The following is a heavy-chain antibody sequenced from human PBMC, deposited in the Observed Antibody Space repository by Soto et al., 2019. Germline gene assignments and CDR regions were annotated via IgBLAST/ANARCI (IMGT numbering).Heavy chain of an antibody. CDR2: ISWNSGSI. Sequence: EVQLVESGGGLVQPGRSLRLSCAASGFTFDDYAMHWVRQAPGKGLEWVSGISWNSGSIGYADSVKGRFTISRDNAKNSLYLQMNSLRAEDTALYYCARDGGEMDYGDHAMFWFDPWGQGTLVTVSS. V-gene: IGHV3-9*01. CDR1: GFTFDDYA. D-gene: IGHD4-17*01. J-gene: IGHJ5*02. CDR3: ARDGGEMDYGDHAMFWFDP.